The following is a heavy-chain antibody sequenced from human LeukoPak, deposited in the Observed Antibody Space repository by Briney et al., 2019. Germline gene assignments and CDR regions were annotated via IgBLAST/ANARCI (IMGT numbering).Heavy chain of an antibody. CDR1: GGSISGYY. CDR3: ARQNSQYDYASGTRHYGMDV. CDR2: IYYSGSTNY. D-gene: IGHD3-10*01. Sequence: SETLSLTCTVSGGSISGYYWSWIRQPPGKGLEWIGYIYYSGSTNYNYNPSLKSRVTISVDTSKNQFSLKLNSVTAADTAVYYCARQNSQYDYASGTRHYGMDVWGQGTTVTVSS. J-gene: IGHJ6*02. V-gene: IGHV4-59*08.